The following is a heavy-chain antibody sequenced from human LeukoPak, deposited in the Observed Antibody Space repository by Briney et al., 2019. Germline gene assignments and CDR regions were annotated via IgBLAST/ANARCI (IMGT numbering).Heavy chain of an antibody. CDR2: IYYRGST. V-gene: IGHV4-39*01. CDR1: GGSISSSSYY. D-gene: IGHD6-19*01. CDR3: ARHEKAVAGKHFDY. J-gene: IGHJ4*02. Sequence: PSETLSLTCTVSGGSISSSSYYWGWIRQPPGKGLEWIGSIYYRGSTYYNPSLKSRVSISVDTSKNQFSLKLSSVTAADTAVYYCARHEKAVAGKHFDYWGQGTLVTVSS.